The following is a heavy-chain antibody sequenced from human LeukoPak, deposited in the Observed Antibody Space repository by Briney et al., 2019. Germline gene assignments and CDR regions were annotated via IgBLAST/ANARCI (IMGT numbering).Heavy chain of an antibody. CDR1: GYTFTSYD. CDR3: ARDWGYCSDGSCYRGAFDI. V-gene: IGHV1-8*01. CDR2: MNPNSGNT. J-gene: IGHJ3*02. Sequence: GASVKVSCKASGYTFTSYDINWVRQATGQGLEWMGWMNPNSGNTGYAQKFQGRVTMTRDMSTSTVYTELSSLRSEDTAVYYCARDWGYCSDGSCYRGAFDIWGQGTMVTVSS. D-gene: IGHD2-15*01.